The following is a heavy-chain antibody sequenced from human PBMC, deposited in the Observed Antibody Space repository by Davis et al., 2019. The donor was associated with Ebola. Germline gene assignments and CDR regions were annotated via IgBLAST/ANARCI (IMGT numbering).Heavy chain of an antibody. Sequence: GGSLRLPCADSVITFSSYAMTWVRQAPGKGLEWVSAISGSGGTTYYAGSVKGRFTVSRDNSKKTMYLQMNSLRAEDTAVYYCARSGLSFGVVKYHYGMDVWGKGTTVTVSS. CDR3: ARSGLSFGVVKYHYGMDV. V-gene: IGHV3-23*01. J-gene: IGHJ6*04. CDR1: VITFSSYA. CDR2: ISGSGGTT. D-gene: IGHD3-3*01.